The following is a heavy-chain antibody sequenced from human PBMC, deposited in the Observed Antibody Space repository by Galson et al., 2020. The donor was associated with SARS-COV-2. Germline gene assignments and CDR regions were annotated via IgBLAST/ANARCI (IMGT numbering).Heavy chain of an antibody. J-gene: IGHJ5*02. Sequence: GGSLRLSCAASGFTFSSYSMNWVRQAPGKGLEWVSYISSSSSTIYYADSVKGRFTISRDNAKNSLYLQMNSLRAEDTAVYYCARLATDCSSTSCPYPVAGWFDPWGQGTLVTVSS. CDR1: GFTFSSYS. V-gene: IGHV3-48*01. CDR3: ARLATDCSSTSCPYPVAGWFDP. CDR2: ISSSSSTI. D-gene: IGHD2-2*01.